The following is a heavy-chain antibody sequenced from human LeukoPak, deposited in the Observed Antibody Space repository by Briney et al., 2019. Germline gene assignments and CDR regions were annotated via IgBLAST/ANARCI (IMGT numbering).Heavy chain of an antibody. V-gene: IGHV3-33*06. CDR3: AKESIDAFDI. CDR1: GFTFSSYG. CDR2: IWYDGSNK. Sequence: GGSLRLSCAASGFTFSSYGMHWVRQAPGKGLEWVAVIWYDGSNKYNADSVKGRFTISRDNSKNTLYLQMNSLRAEDTAVYYCAKESIDAFDIWGQGTMVTVSS. J-gene: IGHJ3*02.